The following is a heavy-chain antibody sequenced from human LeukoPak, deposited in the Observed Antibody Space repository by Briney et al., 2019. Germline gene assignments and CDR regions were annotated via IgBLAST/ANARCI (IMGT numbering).Heavy chain of an antibody. V-gene: IGHV3-23*01. CDR2: ISGSDGST. D-gene: IGHD6-19*01. Sequence: ISGSDGSTYYAGSVKGRFTISRDNSKNTLYLQMNSLRAEDTAMFYCAREYASGWYYFDYWGQGTLVTVSS. J-gene: IGHJ4*02. CDR3: AREYASGWYYFDY.